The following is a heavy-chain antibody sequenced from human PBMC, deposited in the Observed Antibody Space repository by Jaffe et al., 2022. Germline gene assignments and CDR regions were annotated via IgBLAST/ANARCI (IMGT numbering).Heavy chain of an antibody. V-gene: IGHV3-9*01. CDR3: AKLSLYRYGSGSDYFDY. CDR2: ISWNSGSI. J-gene: IGHJ4*02. D-gene: IGHD3-10*01. CDR1: GFTFDDYA. Sequence: EVQLVESGGGLVQPGRSLRLSCAASGFTFDDYAMHWVRQAPGKGLEWVSGISWNSGSIGYADSVKGRFTISRDNAKNSLYLQMNSLRAEDTALYYCAKLSLYRYGSGSDYFDYWGQGTLVTVSS.